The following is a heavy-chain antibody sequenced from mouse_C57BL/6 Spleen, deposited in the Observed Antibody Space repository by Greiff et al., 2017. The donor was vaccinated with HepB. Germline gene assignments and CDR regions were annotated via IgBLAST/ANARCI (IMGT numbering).Heavy chain of an antibody. V-gene: IGHV1-50*01. CDR2: IDPSDSYT. J-gene: IGHJ4*01. Sequence: QVQLQQPGAELVKPGASVKLSCKASGYTFTSYWMQWVKQRPGQGLEWIGEIDPSDSYTNYNQKFKGKATLTVDTSSSTAYMQLSSLTSEDSAVYYCARSAQASPYAMDDWGQGTSVTVSS. D-gene: IGHD3-2*02. CDR3: ARSAQASPYAMDD. CDR1: GYTFTSYW.